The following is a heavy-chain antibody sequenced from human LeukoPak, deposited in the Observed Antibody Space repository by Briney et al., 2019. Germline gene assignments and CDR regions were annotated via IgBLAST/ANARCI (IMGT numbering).Heavy chain of an antibody. CDR3: ARGLRFMEWFTNDAFDI. CDR1: GYTFTSYY. Sequence: ASVKVSCKASGYTFTSYYMHWVRQAPGQGLEWMGIINPSGGSTSYAQKFQGRVTMTRDTSTSTAYMELRSLRSDDTAVYYCARGLRFMEWFTNDAFDIWGQGTMVTVSS. J-gene: IGHJ3*02. D-gene: IGHD3-3*01. V-gene: IGHV1-46*01. CDR2: INPSGGST.